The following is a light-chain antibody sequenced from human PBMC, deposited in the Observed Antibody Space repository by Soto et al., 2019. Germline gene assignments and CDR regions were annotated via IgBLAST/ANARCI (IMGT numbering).Light chain of an antibody. CDR1: QSVSSSY. Sequence: EIVLTQSPGTLSLSPGERATLSCRASQSVSSSYLAWYQQKPGQAPRLLIYGASSRATGIPDRFSGSGSGTDFPLTISRLEPDDFAVYYWQQYGSSATFGQGTKLEIK. V-gene: IGKV3-20*01. J-gene: IGKJ2*01. CDR3: QQYGSSAT. CDR2: GAS.